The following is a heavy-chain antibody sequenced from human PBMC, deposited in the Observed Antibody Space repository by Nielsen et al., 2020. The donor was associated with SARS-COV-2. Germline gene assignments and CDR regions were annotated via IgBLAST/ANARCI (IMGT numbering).Heavy chain of an antibody. J-gene: IGHJ3*02. CDR2: MYYIGST. D-gene: IGHD2-15*01. Sequence: SETLSLTCTVSGGSISTYYWTWIRQPPGKGLEWIVSMYYIGSTDYNPSLKSRVTISIDTSKNQFSLRLTSVTAADTAVYYCARAPDIVQVPTATPIWGQGALVTVST. V-gene: IGHV4-59*13. CDR1: GGSISTYY. CDR3: ARAPDIVQVPTATPI.